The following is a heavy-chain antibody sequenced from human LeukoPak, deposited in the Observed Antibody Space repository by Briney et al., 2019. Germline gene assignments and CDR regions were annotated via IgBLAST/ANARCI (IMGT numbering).Heavy chain of an antibody. D-gene: IGHD3-3*01. CDR3: ARVGAEDDFWSGYYGI. CDR2: INPSGGST. Sequence: ASVKVSCKASGYTFTSYYMHWVRQAPGQGLEWMGIINPSGGSTSYAQKFQGRVTMTRDTSTSTVYMELSSLRSEDTAVYYCARVGAEDDFWSGYYGIWGQGTLVTVSS. J-gene: IGHJ4*02. CDR1: GYTFTSYY. V-gene: IGHV1-46*01.